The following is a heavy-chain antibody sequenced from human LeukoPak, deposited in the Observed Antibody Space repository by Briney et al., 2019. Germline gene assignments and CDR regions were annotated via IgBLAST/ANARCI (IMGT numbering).Heavy chain of an antibody. D-gene: IGHD2-8*01. CDR1: GFTLSSYA. Sequence: GGSLRLSCAASGFTLSSYAMHWVRQAPGKGLEWVAVISYDGSNKYYADSVKGRFTISRDNSKNTLYLQMNSLRAEDTAVYYCARDGSYCTNGVCYRTRFDYWGQGTLVTVSS. CDR2: ISYDGSNK. V-gene: IGHV3-30-3*01. J-gene: IGHJ4*02. CDR3: ARDGSYCTNGVCYRTRFDY.